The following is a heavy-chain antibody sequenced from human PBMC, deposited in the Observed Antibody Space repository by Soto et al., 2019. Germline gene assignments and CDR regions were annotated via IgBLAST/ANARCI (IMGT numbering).Heavy chain of an antibody. CDR1: GFTFSNYG. J-gene: IGHJ6*02. V-gene: IGHV3-33*01. CDR2: ILNDGSNR. D-gene: IGHD3-10*01. CDR3: ARDDEYSGNGMDV. Sequence: QVQLVESGGGVVQPGRSLRLSCAASGFTFSNYGMHWVRQAPGKGLEWVAVILNDGSNRYHADSVKDRFTISRDNSKKMLYLQMTRLRAEDTAVYYCARDDEYSGNGMDVWGQGTTVTVS.